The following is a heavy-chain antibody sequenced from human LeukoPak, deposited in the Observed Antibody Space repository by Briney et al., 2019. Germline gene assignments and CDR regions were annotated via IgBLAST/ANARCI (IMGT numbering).Heavy chain of an antibody. CDR2: IYYSGST. V-gene: IGHV4-59*01. Sequence: SETLSLTCTVSGGSIGTYYWSWIRQPPGKGLEWIGYIYYSGSTTYNPSLKSRVTISVDTSKNQFSLKLSSVTAADTAVYYCARGYGSGSRLDNWGQGTLVTVSS. J-gene: IGHJ4*02. CDR1: GGSIGTYY. D-gene: IGHD3-10*01. CDR3: ARGYGSGSRLDN.